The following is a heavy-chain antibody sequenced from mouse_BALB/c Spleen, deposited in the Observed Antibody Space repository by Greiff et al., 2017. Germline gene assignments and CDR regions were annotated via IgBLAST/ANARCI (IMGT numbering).Heavy chain of an antibody. CDR3: ASSTTVVAPYYFDY. J-gene: IGHJ2*01. Sequence: QVQLQQPGAELVKPGASVKMSCKASGYTFTSYNMHWVKQTPGQGLEWIGAIYPGNGDTSYNQKFKGKATLTADKSSSTAYMQLSSLTSENSAVYYCASSTTVVAPYYFDYWGQGTTLTVSS. D-gene: IGHD1-1*01. CDR1: GYTFTSYN. V-gene: IGHV1-12*01. CDR2: IYPGNGDT.